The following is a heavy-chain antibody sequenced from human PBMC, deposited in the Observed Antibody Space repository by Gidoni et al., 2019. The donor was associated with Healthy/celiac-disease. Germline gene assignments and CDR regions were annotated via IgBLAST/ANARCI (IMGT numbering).Heavy chain of an antibody. J-gene: IGHJ3*02. CDR2: IYSGGST. V-gene: IGHV3-66*02. CDR1: GFSVSSHY. CDR3: ASSRGYYYDSSGYYHDAFDI. Sequence: EVQMVESGGGLVQPGGSLSLSCAASGFSVSSHYMGWVRQAPGKGLQWVSVIYSGGSTYYADSVKGRFTISRDNSKNTLYLQMNSLRAEDTAVYYCASSRGYYYDSSGYYHDAFDIWGLVTMVTVSS. D-gene: IGHD3-22*01.